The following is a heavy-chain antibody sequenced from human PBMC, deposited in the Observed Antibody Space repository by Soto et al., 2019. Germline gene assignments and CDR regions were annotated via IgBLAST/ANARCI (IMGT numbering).Heavy chain of an antibody. CDR1: GVTFDDHN. J-gene: IGHJ4*02. V-gene: IGHV3-43*01. CDR3: ASSQGDY. Sequence: DVHLVESGGVVVQPGGSLRLSCAASGVTFDDHNMHWVRQASGKGLEWVSLISWDGETTYYADSVKGRFTISRDNSKNSLYLQMNAMTTEYTVLYYCASSQGDYWGQGTLITVAS. CDR2: ISWDGETT.